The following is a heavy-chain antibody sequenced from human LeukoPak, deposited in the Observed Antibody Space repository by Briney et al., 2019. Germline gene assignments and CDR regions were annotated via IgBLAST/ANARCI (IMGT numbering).Heavy chain of an antibody. Sequence: GGSLRLSCAASGFTFSNYNMNWVRQAPGKGLEWVSYISSSSIYYADSVKGRFTISRDNAKNSLFLQMNSLRAGDSAVYYCARLVVPAAMDVWGQGTTVTVSS. CDR3: ARLVVPAAMDV. D-gene: IGHD2-2*01. CDR2: ISSSSI. V-gene: IGHV3-48*01. J-gene: IGHJ6*02. CDR1: GFTFSNYN.